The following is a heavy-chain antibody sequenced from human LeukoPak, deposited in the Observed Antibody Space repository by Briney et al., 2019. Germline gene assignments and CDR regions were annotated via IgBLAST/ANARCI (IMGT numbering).Heavy chain of an antibody. CDR3: ARGDYDILTGYYT. CDR2: ISAYNGNT. Sequence: ASVKVSCKASGYTFTGYYMHWVRQAPGQGLEWMGWISAYNGNTNYAQKLQGRVTMTTDTSTSTAYMELRSLRSDDTAVYYCARGDYDILTGYYTWGQGTLVTVSS. CDR1: GYTFTGYY. J-gene: IGHJ5*02. V-gene: IGHV1-18*04. D-gene: IGHD3-9*01.